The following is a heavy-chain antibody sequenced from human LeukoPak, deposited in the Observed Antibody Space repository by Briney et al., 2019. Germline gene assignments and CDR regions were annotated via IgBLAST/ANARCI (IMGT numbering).Heavy chain of an antibody. Sequence: GGSLRLSCKDSGSNFVDYWIGWVRQVPGRGLEWMAVIFPGDSETTYSPSFQGQVSISVDTSTNTAYLEWSSLKASDTAIYYCARQDLGDYGRNYFQSWGQGTLVIVSS. D-gene: IGHD4-17*01. CDR3: ARQDLGDYGRNYFQS. V-gene: IGHV5-51*01. CDR2: IFPGDSET. CDR1: GSNFVDYW. J-gene: IGHJ4*02.